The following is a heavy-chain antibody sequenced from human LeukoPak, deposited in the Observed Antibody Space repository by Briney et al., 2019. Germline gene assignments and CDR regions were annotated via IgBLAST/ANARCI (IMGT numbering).Heavy chain of an antibody. D-gene: IGHD3-10*01. CDR3: ARDATFYYGSGSYDY. CDR2: INQDGSEK. V-gene: IGHV3-7*01. Sequence: PGGSLRLSCAASGFTFNRYWMNWVRQAPGKGLEWVANINQDGSEKYYVDSVKGRFTISRDNAKNSLYLQMNSLRDEDTAVYYCARDATFYYGSGSYDYWGQGALVTVSS. J-gene: IGHJ4*02. CDR1: GFTFNRYW.